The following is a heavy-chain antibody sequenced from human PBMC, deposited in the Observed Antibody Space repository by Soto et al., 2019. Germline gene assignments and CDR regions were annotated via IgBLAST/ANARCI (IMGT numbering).Heavy chain of an antibody. J-gene: IGHJ4*02. CDR2: ISGSGDRT. V-gene: IGHV3-23*01. CDR1: GITISNYP. CDR3: VKDDGGYPSTAPH. Sequence: EVQLLESGGGLVQPGGSLRLSCAASGITISNYPMSWVRQDPGKGLDWVSGISGSGDRTYYADSAKGRFTISKDISRNSLFLQLDSLGVEDTAVYFCVKDDGGYPSTAPHWGQGTLVTVSS. D-gene: IGHD3-22*01.